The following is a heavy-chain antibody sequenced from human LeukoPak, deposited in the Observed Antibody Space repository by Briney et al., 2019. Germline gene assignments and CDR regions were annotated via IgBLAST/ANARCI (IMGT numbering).Heavy chain of an antibody. Sequence: GGSLRLSCAASGFTVSSNYMSWVRQAPGKGLEWVSVIYSGGSTYYADSVKGRFTISRDNSKNTLYLQMNSLRAEDTAVYYCARDLSGIYGSGSYFDYWGQGTLVTVSS. CDR3: ARDLSGIYGSGSYFDY. CDR1: GFTVSSNY. J-gene: IGHJ4*02. V-gene: IGHV3-66*01. CDR2: IYSGGST. D-gene: IGHD3-10*01.